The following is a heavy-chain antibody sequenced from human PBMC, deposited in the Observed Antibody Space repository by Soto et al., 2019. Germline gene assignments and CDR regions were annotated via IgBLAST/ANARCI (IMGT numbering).Heavy chain of an antibody. CDR3: TTYVISSWSPFDY. Sequence: GGSLRLSCAASGFTFSNAWMSWVRQAPGKGLEWVGRIKSKTDGGTTDYAAPVKGRFTISRDDSKNTLYLQMNSLNTEDTAVYYCTTYVISSWSPFDYWGQGTLVTVSS. CDR1: GFTFSNAW. J-gene: IGHJ4*02. V-gene: IGHV3-15*01. CDR2: IKSKTDGGTT. D-gene: IGHD6-13*01.